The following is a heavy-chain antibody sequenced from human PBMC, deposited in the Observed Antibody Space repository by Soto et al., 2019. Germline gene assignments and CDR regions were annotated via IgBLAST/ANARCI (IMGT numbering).Heavy chain of an antibody. CDR2: INANIGVT. J-gene: IGHJ4*02. CDR1: RYTFTDYY. Sequence: ASVKVSCKASRYTFTDYYVHWVRQSPGQGLEWMGWINANIGVTKFPQKFQGRVIMTRDTFISTVYMELSRLTSDDTAVYYCARAGLTTLELATIYWGQGTQVTVSS. CDR3: ARAGLTTLELATIY. D-gene: IGHD5-12*01. V-gene: IGHV1-2*02.